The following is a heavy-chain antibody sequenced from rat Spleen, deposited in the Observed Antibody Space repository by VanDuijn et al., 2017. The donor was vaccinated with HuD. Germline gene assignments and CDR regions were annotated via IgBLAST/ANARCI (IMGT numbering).Heavy chain of an antibody. CDR3: ARWSILRVYHYFDY. Sequence: EVQLVESGGGLVQPGRSLKLSCAASGFTFSDYNMAWVRQAPKRGLEWVATIIYDGSGTYYRDSVKGRFTISRDNAKSTLYLQMDSLRSEDTATYYCARWSILRVYHYFDYWGQGVMVTVSS. CDR2: IIYDGSGT. V-gene: IGHV5S10*01. D-gene: IGHD1-9*01. J-gene: IGHJ2*01. CDR1: GFTFSDYN.